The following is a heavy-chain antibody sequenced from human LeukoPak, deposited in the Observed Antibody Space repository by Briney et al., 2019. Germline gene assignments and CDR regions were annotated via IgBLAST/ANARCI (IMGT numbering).Heavy chain of an antibody. CDR1: GFTLSTNA. Sequence: GGSLRLSCLTSGFTLSTNAMSWVRQAPGKGLEWISGISGSGGSTYYADSVKGRFTISRDNSKNTLYLQMNSLRAEDTAVYYCAKGGPVWGAFDYWGQGTLVTVSS. J-gene: IGHJ4*02. CDR2: ISGSGGST. CDR3: AKGGPVWGAFDY. V-gene: IGHV3-23*01. D-gene: IGHD3-16*01.